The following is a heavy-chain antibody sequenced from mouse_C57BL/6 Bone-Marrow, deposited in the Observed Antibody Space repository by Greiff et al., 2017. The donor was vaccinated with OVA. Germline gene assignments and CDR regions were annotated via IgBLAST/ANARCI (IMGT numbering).Heavy chain of an antibody. CDR1: GFTFSSYA. Sequence: EVHLVESGGGLVKPGGSLKLSCAASGFTFSSYAMSWVRQTPEKRLEWVATISDGGSYTYYPDNVKGRFTISRDNAKNNLYLQMSHLKSEDTAMYYCARGGSPDYWGQGTTLTVSS. D-gene: IGHD1-1*02. CDR3: ARGGSPDY. CDR2: ISDGGSYT. J-gene: IGHJ2*01. V-gene: IGHV5-4*01.